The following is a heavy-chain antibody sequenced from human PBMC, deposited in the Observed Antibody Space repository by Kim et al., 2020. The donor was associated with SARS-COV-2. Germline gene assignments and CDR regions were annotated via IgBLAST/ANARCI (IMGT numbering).Heavy chain of an antibody. CDR3: AKLITAANTDF. V-gene: IGHV4-4*02. Sequence: NYHPSFKSRVTISVDRSRTQFSLKLNAVTDADTAVYYCAKLITAANTDFWGQGTLVTVSS. J-gene: IGHJ4*02. D-gene: IGHD6-13*01.